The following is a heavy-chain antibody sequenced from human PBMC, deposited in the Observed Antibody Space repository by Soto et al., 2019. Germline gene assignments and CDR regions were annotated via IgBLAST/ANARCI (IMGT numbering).Heavy chain of an antibody. CDR3: TFGPYYFDS. CDR1: GYTFTSYG. V-gene: IGHV1-18*01. Sequence: ASVKVSCKASGYTFTSYGISWVRQAPGQGLEWMGWISAYNGNTNYAQKLQGMQSLFLHMNSLRDEDTAVYYCARDGKGAAYTFGPYYFDSWGQGALVTVSS. D-gene: IGHD3-9*01. J-gene: IGHJ4*02. CDR2: ISAYNGNT.